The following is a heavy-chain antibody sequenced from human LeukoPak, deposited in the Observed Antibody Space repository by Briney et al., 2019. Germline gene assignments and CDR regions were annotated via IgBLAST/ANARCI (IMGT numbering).Heavy chain of an antibody. V-gene: IGHV4-39*01. Sequence: KPSETLSLTCTVSGGSISSSRDYWGWIRQPPGKGLEWIGSIYYSGSTYHNPSLKSRVTISVDTSKNQFSLELSSVTAADTAVYYCARHVEIAVAGPIDYWGQGTLVIVSS. CDR1: GGSISSSRDY. CDR2: IYYSGST. J-gene: IGHJ4*02. CDR3: ARHVEIAVAGPIDY. D-gene: IGHD6-19*01.